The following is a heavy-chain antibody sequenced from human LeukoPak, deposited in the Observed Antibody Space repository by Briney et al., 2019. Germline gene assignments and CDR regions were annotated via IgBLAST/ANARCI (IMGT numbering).Heavy chain of an antibody. CDR1: AFIFSGYW. D-gene: IGHD2-8*01. V-gene: IGHV3-7*03. CDR2: IHEDGNVS. CDR3: ARDLGHCTPGVWHTRFEY. J-gene: IGHJ4*02. Sequence: GGSLRLSCEGSAFIFSGYWMNWVRQTPGKGLERVASIHEDGNVSQYVDSVKGRFIISRDNTKGSLFLQLNNLRAEDTAVYYCARDLGHCTPGVWHTRFEYWGQGDLVAVS.